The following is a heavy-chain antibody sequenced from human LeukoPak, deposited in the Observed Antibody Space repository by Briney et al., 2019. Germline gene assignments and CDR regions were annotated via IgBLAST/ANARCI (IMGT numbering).Heavy chain of an antibody. V-gene: IGHV3-30*02. CDR2: IRYDGSNK. CDR1: GFTFSSYG. D-gene: IGHD2-2*01. J-gene: IGHJ4*02. CDR3: AKDTDIVVVPAATEYYFDY. Sequence: GGSLRLSCAASGFTFSSYGMHWVRQAPGKGLEWVAFIRYDGSNKYYADSVKGRFTISRDNSKNTLYPQMNSLRAEDTAVYYCAKDTDIVVVPAATEYYFDYWGQGTLVTVSS.